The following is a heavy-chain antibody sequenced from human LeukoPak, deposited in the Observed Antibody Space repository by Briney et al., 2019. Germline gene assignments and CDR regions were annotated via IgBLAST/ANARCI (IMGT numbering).Heavy chain of an antibody. J-gene: IGHJ4*02. Sequence: PSETLSLTCTVSGGSISSGGYYWSWIRQHRGKGLEWIGYIYYSGCTYYNPSLKSRVTISVDTSKTQFSLKLSSVTAADTAVYYCARGRLAVAGPFDYWGQGTLVTVSS. CDR3: ARGRLAVAGPFDY. D-gene: IGHD6-19*01. CDR1: GGSISSGGYY. V-gene: IGHV4-31*03. CDR2: IYYSGCT.